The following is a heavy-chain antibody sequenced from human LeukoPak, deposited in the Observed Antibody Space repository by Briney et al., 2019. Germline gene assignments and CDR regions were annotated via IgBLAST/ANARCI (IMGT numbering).Heavy chain of an antibody. CDR3: AREGAYCGGDCYSNWFDP. D-gene: IGHD2-21*02. Sequence: SVKVSCKASGGTFSSYAISWVRQAPGQGLEWMGRIIPILGIANYAQKFQGRVTITADKSTSTAYMELSSLRSEDTAVYYCAREGAYCGGDCYSNWFDPWGQGALVTVSS. CDR2: IIPILGIA. V-gene: IGHV1-69*04. J-gene: IGHJ5*02. CDR1: GGTFSSYA.